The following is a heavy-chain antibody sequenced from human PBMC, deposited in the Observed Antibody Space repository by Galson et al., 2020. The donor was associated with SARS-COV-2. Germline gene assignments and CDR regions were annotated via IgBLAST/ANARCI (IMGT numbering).Heavy chain of an antibody. CDR2: IYYSGST. D-gene: IGHD5-18*01. CDR3: ELCETSGLYGGYSYGYCY. V-gene: IGHV4-39*01. J-gene: IGHJ4*02. Sequence: ETSETLSLTCTVSGGSISSSSYYWGWIRQPPGKGLEWIGSIYYSGSTYYNPSLKSRVTISVDTSKNQFSLKLSSVTAADTAVYYCELCETSGLYGGYSYGYCYWGQGTLVTVSS. CDR1: GGSISSSSYY.